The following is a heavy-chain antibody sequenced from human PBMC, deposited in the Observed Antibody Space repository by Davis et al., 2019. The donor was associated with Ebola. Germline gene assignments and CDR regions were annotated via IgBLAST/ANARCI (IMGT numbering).Heavy chain of an antibody. CDR2: IDSGGSGI. V-gene: IGHV3-11*04. J-gene: IGHJ4*02. CDR1: GFTVSSNY. CDR3: AREAAHCGGDCHDY. Sequence: PGGSLRLSCAASGFTVSSNYMSWVRQAPGKGLEWVSYIDSGGSGIYYADSVKGRFTISRDNAKNSLHLQMDSLRAEDTAVYYCAREAAHCGGDCHDYWGQGTLVTVSS. D-gene: IGHD2-21*01.